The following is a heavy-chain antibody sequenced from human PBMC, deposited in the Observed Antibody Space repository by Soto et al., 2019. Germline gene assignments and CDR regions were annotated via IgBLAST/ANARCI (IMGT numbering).Heavy chain of an antibody. CDR2: TSYDGSNK. J-gene: IGHJ1*01. V-gene: IGHV3-33*05. D-gene: IGHD3-16*01. CDR3: ARWGTTGGLDV. Sequence: QVQLVESGGGVVQPGTSLRLSCVGSGFTFRSYVIHWVRQAPGKGLAWVALTSYDGSNKDYADSEKGRFTISRDNSRNTVDLPMDSRRREDTAFYYGARWGTTGGLDVWGQGTLVSVSS. CDR1: GFTFRSYV.